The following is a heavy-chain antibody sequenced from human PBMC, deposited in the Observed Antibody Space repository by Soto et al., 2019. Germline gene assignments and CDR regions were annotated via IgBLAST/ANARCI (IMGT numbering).Heavy chain of an antibody. Sequence: QVQLQESGPGLVKPSQTLSLTCTVSGGSISSGGYYWSWIHQHPGKGLEWIGYIYYSGSTYYNPSLKSRVTISVDTSKNQFSRKLSSVTAADTAVYYCARDACSGGSCYSNYYYGMDVWGQGTTVTVSS. J-gene: IGHJ6*02. V-gene: IGHV4-31*03. CDR3: ARDACSGGSCYSNYYYGMDV. CDR2: IYYSGST. D-gene: IGHD2-15*01. CDR1: GGSISSGGYY.